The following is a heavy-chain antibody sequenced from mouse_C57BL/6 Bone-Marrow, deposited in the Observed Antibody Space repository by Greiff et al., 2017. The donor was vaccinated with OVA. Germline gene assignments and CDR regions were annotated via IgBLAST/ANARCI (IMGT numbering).Heavy chain of an antibody. CDR3: TRHGSSYWYFDV. J-gene: IGHJ1*03. D-gene: IGHD1-1*01. Sequence: EVKLVESGGGLVQPGGSMKLSCAASGFTFSDAWMDWVRQSPEKGLEWVAEIRNKANNHATYYAESVKGRCTITRDDSKSSVYLQMISLRAEDTGIYYCTRHGSSYWYFDVWGTGTTVTVSS. CDR2: IRNKANNHAT. CDR1: GFTFSDAW. V-gene: IGHV6-6*01.